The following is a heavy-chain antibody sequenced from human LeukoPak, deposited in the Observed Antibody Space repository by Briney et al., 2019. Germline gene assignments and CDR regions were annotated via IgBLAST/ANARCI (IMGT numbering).Heavy chain of an antibody. CDR1: GFTFYDYG. CDR2: INWNGGST. CDR3: ARVNYGSGSYTYYFDY. V-gene: IGHV3-20*04. Sequence: GGSLRLSCAASGFTFYDYGMSWVRQAPGKGLEWVSGINWNGGSTGYADSVKGRFTISRDNAKNPLYLQMNSLRAEDTALYYCARVNYGSGSYTYYFDYWGQGTLVTVSS. D-gene: IGHD3-10*01. J-gene: IGHJ4*02.